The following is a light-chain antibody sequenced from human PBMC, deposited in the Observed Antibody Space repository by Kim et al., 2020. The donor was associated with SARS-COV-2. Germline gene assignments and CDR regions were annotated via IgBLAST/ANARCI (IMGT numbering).Light chain of an antibody. CDR2: RNN. CDR3: AAWDDRMNGRV. CDR1: SSNIGSNF. J-gene: IGLJ3*02. Sequence: GQRVTISCSGTSSNIGSNFVYWYQQLPGSAPKVLIFRNNQRPSGVPDRFSGSRSGTSASLAISGLRSEDDAMYYCAAWDDRMNGRVFGGGTKVTVL. V-gene: IGLV1-47*01.